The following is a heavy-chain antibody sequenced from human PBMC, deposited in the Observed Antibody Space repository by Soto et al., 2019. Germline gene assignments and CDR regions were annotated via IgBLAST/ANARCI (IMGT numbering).Heavy chain of an antibody. D-gene: IGHD3-10*01. CDR3: ARVARGIGAFDI. J-gene: IGHJ3*02. CDR1: GDSVSSGRDY. Sequence: TCTVSGDSVSSGRDYWSWIRQPAGKGLEWIGRIYTSGSTNYNPSLKSRVTMSVDTSKNQFSLKLSSVTAADTAVYYCARVARGIGAFDIWGQGTMVTVSS. V-gene: IGHV4-61*02. CDR2: IYTSGST.